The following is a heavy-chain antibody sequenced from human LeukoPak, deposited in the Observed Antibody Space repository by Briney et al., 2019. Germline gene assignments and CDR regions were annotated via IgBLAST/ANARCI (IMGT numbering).Heavy chain of an antibody. V-gene: IGHV4-59*01. CDR1: GGSISSYY. CDR2: IYYSGST. Sequence: SETLSLTCTVSGGSISSYYWSWIRQPPGEGLEWIGYIYYSGSTNYNPSLKSRVTISVDTSKNQFSLKLSSVTAADTAVYYCARDNDQEDAFDIWGQGTMVTVSS. J-gene: IGHJ3*02. CDR3: ARDNDQEDAFDI. D-gene: IGHD2-2*01.